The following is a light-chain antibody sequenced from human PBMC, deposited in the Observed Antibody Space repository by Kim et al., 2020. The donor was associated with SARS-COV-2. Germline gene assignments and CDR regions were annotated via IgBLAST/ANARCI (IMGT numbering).Light chain of an antibody. V-gene: IGLV3-19*01. Sequence: LGQTVMITCQGDSLRSYDASWYQQKPGQAPVLVNYGKNNRPSGIPDRFSGSSSGNTASLTIAGAQAEDEADYYCNSRDSSGNQLRVFGGGTQLTVL. J-gene: IGLJ2*01. CDR1: SLRSYD. CDR2: GKN. CDR3: NSRDSSGNQLRV.